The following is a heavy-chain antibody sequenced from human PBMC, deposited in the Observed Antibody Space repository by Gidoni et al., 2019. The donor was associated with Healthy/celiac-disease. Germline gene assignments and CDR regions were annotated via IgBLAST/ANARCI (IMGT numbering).Heavy chain of an antibody. CDR2: IKSKTDGGTT. CDR1: AFTFSNAW. J-gene: IGHJ4*02. CDR3: TTEGGVGWELLYYFDY. V-gene: IGHV3-15*01. Sequence: EVQLVVSGGGLVKPGGSLRLSWGAGAFTFSNAWMSWVRQAPGKGLEWVGRIKSKTDGGTTDYAAPVKGRFTISRDDAKNTLYLQMNSLKTEDTAVYYCTTEGGVGWELLYYFDYWGQGTLVTVSS. D-gene: IGHD1-26*01.